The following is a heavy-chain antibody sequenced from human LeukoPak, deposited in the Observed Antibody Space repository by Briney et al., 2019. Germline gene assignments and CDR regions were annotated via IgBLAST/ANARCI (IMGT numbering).Heavy chain of an antibody. CDR2: IWYDGSNK. J-gene: IGHJ6*03. D-gene: IGHD6-13*01. Sequence: GGSLRLSCAASGFTFSSYGMHWVRQAPGKGLEWVAVIWYDGSNKYYADSVKDRFTISRDNSKNTLYLQMNSLRAEDTAVYYCARAGIAAAGRYYYYYMDVWGKGTTVTVSS. CDR3: ARAGIAAAGRYYYYYMDV. CDR1: GFTFSSYG. V-gene: IGHV3-33*01.